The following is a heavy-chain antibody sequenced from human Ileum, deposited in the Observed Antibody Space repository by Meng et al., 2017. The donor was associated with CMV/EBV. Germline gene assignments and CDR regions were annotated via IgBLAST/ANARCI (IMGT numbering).Heavy chain of an antibody. J-gene: IGHJ5*02. CDR3: AKDREDCSSTSCSFRFDP. CDR2: IWYDGSNK. V-gene: IGHV3-33*06. CDR1: GFSFRTSW. Sequence: GGSLRLSCVASGFSFRTSWMTWVRQAPGKGLEWVAVIWYDGSNKYYADSVKGRFTISRDNSKNTLYLQMNSLRAEDTAVYYCAKDREDCSSTSCSFRFDPWGQGTLVTVSS. D-gene: IGHD2-2*01.